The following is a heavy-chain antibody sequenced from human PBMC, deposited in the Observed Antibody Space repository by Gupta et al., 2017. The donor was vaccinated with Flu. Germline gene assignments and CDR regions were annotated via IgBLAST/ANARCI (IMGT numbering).Heavy chain of an antibody. D-gene: IGHD6-6*01. V-gene: IGHV4-34*01. CDR3: ARGGAARPSF. CDR1: FSGYY. Sequence: FSGYYLIWIRQSPEKGLEWIGEIEHTGSINYNPALTSRVTISMDTSKSQFSLRLSSVTAADTGVYYCARGGAARPSFWSQGTLVTVSS. CDR2: IEHTGSI. J-gene: IGHJ4*02.